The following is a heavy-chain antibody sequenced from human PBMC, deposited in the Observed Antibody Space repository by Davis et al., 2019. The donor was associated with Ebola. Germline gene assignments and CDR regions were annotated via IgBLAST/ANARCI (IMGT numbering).Heavy chain of an antibody. CDR3: ATDNWGPAL. V-gene: IGHV3-7*01. Sequence: GESLKISCAASGFTFSSYWMNWVRQAPGKGLEWVANMKEDGSKINYVDSVKGRFTISRDNAKKSLYLDMSSVRVDDTAVYYCATDNWGPALWGQGTLVTVSS. J-gene: IGHJ4*02. CDR2: MKEDGSKI. D-gene: IGHD7-27*01. CDR1: GFTFSSYW.